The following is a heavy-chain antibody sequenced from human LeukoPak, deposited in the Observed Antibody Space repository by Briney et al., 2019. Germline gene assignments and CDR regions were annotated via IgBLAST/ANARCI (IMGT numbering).Heavy chain of an antibody. J-gene: IGHJ4*02. D-gene: IGHD6-19*01. CDR2: INPNSGGT. CDR1: GYTFTGYY. CDR3: ARESSGWYYHY. V-gene: IGHV1-2*06. Sequence: ASVKVSCRASGYTFTGYYMHWVRQAPGQGLEWMGRINPNSGGTNYAQKFQGRVTMTRDTSISTAYMELSRLRSDDTAVYYCARESSGWYYHYWGQGTLVTVSS.